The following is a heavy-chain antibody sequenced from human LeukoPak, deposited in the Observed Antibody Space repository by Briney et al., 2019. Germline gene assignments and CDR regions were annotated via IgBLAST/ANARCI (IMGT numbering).Heavy chain of an antibody. CDR1: GYTFTGYY. V-gene: IGHV1-2*04. Sequence: GASVKVSCKASGYTFTGYYMHWVRQAPGQGLEWMGWINPNSGGTNYAQKFQGWVTMTRDTSISTAYMELSRLRSDDTAVYYCARDSSSGWPTTVDYWGQGTLVTVSS. J-gene: IGHJ4*02. CDR2: INPNSGGT. D-gene: IGHD6-19*01. CDR3: ARDSSSGWPTTVDY.